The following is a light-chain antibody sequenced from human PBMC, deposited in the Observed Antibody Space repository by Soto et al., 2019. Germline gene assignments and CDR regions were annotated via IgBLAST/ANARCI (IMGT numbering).Light chain of an antibody. CDR1: QSVSSSY. V-gene: IGKV3-20*01. CDR3: HHYGSSAHT. Sequence: EIVLTQSRGTLSLSPGERATLSCRASQSVSSSYLAWYQQKPGQAPRLLIYDASSWATGIPDRFSGSGSGTDFTLTISRLEPEDFAVYYCHHYGSSAHTFGQGTKLEIK. J-gene: IGKJ2*01. CDR2: DAS.